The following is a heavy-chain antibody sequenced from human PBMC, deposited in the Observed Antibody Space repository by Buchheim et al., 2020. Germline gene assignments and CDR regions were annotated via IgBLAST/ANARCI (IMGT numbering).Heavy chain of an antibody. J-gene: IGHJ4*02. CDR1: GFTFSDYY. CDR3: ARAQYSSSSGYSSGWWDY. V-gene: IGHV3-11*05. CDR2: ISSYSSYT. D-gene: IGHD6-19*01. Sequence: QVQLVDSGGGLVKPGGSLRLSCAASGFTFSDYYMSWIRQAPEKGLEWVSYISSYSSYTNYADSVKGRFSISRDNAKNSLYLQMNSLRTEDTAVYYCARAQYSSSSGYSSGWWDYWGQGTL.